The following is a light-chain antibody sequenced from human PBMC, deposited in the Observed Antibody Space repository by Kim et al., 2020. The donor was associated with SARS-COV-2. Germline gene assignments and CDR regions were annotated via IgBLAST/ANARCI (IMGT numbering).Light chain of an antibody. CDR3: QQYGNSPHT. J-gene: IGKJ1*01. V-gene: IGKV3-20*01. CDR2: GAS. Sequence: SRGERATPSCRASQSVSSSYLAWCQQKPGQAPRLLIYGASSRATGVPDRFSGSGSGTDFTLTITRLEPEDFAVYYCQQYGNSPHTFGQGTKVEIK. CDR1: QSVSSSY.